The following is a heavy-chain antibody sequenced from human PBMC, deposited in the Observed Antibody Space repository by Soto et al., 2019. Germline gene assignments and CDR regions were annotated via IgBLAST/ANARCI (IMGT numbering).Heavy chain of an antibody. CDR1: VYSFTSYW. J-gene: IGHJ5*02. D-gene: IGHD3-22*01. V-gene: IGHV5-10-1*01. CDR3: ARLRVGYYYDSSGNNWFDP. CDR2: IDPSDSYT. Sequence: PGESLKISCKGSVYSFTSYWISWVRQMPGKGLEWMGRIDPSDSYTNYSPSFQGHVTISADKSISTAYLQWSSLKASDTAMYYCARLRVGYYYDSSGNNWFDPWGQGTLVTVSS.